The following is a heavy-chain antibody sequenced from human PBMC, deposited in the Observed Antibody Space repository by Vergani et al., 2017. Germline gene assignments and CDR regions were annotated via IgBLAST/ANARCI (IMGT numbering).Heavy chain of an antibody. CDR3: ARGVVVWGHAYFDY. D-gene: IGHD3-16*01. CDR1: GGSISSSSYY. J-gene: IGHJ4*02. Sequence: QLQLQESGPGLVKPSETLSLTCTVSGGSISSSSYYWSWIRQHPGKGLEWIGYIHYIGNTYYNPSLKSRVTISVDTSKNQFSLKLSSVTAAETAVYYCARGVVVWGHAYFDYWGQGTLVTVSS. CDR2: IHYIGNT. V-gene: IGHV4-31*03.